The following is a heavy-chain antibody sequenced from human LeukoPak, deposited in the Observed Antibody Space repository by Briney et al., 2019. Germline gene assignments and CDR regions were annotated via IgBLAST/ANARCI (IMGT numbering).Heavy chain of an antibody. D-gene: IGHD3-22*01. V-gene: IGHV4-31*03. Sequence: PSETLSLTCTVSGGXISSGGYYWSWIRQHPGKGLEWIGYIYYSGSTYYNPSLKSRVTISVDTSKNQFSLKLSSVTAADTAVYYCASSGVYYYDSSGYPDAFDIWGQGTMVTVSS. CDR1: GGXISSGGYY. CDR3: ASSGVYYYDSSGYPDAFDI. J-gene: IGHJ3*02. CDR2: IYYSGST.